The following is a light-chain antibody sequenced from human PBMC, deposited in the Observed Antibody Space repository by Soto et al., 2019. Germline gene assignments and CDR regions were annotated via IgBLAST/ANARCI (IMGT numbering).Light chain of an antibody. V-gene: IGKV1-5*01. CDR2: DAY. CDR1: QSLSGW. J-gene: IGKJ4*01. CDR3: QQYESYSPLT. Sequence: DIQLTQTPSTLSASIGDRVTITCRASQSLSGWLAWYQQTPGKAPKLLIYDAYSLESGVPSRFSGRRSGTEFTLTIAGLQPEDFATYYCQQYESYSPLTFGGGTKVDIK.